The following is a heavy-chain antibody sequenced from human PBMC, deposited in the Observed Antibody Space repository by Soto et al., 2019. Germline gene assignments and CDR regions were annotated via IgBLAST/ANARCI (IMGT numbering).Heavy chain of an antibody. CDR3: AGIVMTTWAFDY. CDR1: GGSISNFY. Sequence: QVQLQESGPGLVKPSETLSLTCTVSGGSISNFYWSWIRQPPGKGLEWIGYIYYSGSINYNPSLRSRVTMSVDTSKNQFSLKLSSVTAADTAAYYCAGIVMTTWAFDYWGQGTLVTVSS. J-gene: IGHJ4*02. CDR2: IYYSGSI. D-gene: IGHD4-4*01. V-gene: IGHV4-59*01.